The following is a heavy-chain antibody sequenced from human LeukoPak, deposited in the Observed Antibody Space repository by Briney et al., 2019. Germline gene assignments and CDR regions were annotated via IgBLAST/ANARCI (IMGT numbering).Heavy chain of an antibody. Sequence: GGSLRLSCAVSGFTFSSYGMHWVRQAPGKGLEWVAFIRYDGSNKYYADSVKGRFTISRDNSKNTLYLQMNSLRAEDTAVYYCAKGRGYSYGYYFDYWGQGTLVTVSS. CDR1: GFTFSSYG. CDR2: IRYDGSNK. J-gene: IGHJ4*02. CDR3: AKGRGYSYGYYFDY. D-gene: IGHD5-18*01. V-gene: IGHV3-30*02.